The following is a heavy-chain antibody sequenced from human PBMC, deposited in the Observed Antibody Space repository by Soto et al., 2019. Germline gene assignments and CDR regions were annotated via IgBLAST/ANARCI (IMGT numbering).Heavy chain of an antibody. D-gene: IGHD6-19*01. Sequence: GESLKSSCKCSGYSFTNHCIAWVLQRPWKGLEWMGIVYPGDSDIRYSPSFQGQVTISADKSITTAYLQWSSLKASDTAMYYCARRTNAVAGADYYYGLDVWGQGTTVTVSS. CDR3: ARRTNAVAGADYYYGLDV. J-gene: IGHJ6*02. V-gene: IGHV5-51*01. CDR1: GYSFTNHC. CDR2: VYPGDSDI.